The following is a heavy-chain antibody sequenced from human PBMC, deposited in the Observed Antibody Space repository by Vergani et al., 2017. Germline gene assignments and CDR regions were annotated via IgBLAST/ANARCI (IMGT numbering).Heavy chain of an antibody. CDR2: IIPIFGTA. V-gene: IGHV1-69*01. D-gene: IGHD4-23*01. Sequence: QVQLVQSGAEVKKPGASVKVSCKASGYTFTSYDINWVRQAPGQGLEWMGGIIPIFGTANYAQKFQGRVTITADDSTSTAYMELSSLRSEDTAVYYCATSWGYGGEEFDYWGQGTLVTVSS. CDR3: ATSWGYGGEEFDY. CDR1: GYTFTSYD. J-gene: IGHJ4*02.